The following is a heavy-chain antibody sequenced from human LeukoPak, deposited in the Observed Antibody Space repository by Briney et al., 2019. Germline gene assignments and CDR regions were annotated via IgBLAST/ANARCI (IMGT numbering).Heavy chain of an antibody. CDR1: GGSISSYY. D-gene: IGHD6-13*01. V-gene: IGHV4-4*07. CDR3: AREVNSSTWRPLDF. Sequence: PSESLSLTCTVSGGSISSYYWSWIRQPAGKGLEWIGRICTSGSTNYNPSLKSRLTMSVDTSNNLFSLKLTSMTAADTAVYYCAREVNSSTWRPLDFWGQGTLVTVSS. J-gene: IGHJ4*02. CDR2: ICTSGST.